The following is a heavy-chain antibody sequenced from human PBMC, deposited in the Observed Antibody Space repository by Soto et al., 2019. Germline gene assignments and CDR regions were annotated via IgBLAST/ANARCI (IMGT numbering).Heavy chain of an antibody. D-gene: IGHD6-13*01. CDR3: ASSRYSSSWYYYYYGMDV. Sequence: QVQLVQSGAEVKKPGSSVKVSCKASGGTFSSYAISWVRQAPGQGLEWMGGIIPIFGTANYAQKFQRRVTITADESTSTAYMELSSLRSEDTAVYYCASSRYSSSWYYYYYGMDVWGQGTTVTVSS. CDR2: IIPIFGTA. V-gene: IGHV1-69*01. J-gene: IGHJ6*02. CDR1: GGTFSSYA.